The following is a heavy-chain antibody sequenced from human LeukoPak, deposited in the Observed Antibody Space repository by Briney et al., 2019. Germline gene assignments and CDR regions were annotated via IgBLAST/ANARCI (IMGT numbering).Heavy chain of an antibody. CDR3: ARERQNKDFWSGGDY. J-gene: IGHJ4*02. Sequence: GGSLRLSCAASGFTFSNYWMTWVRQAPGEGLEWVANIKKDGSEKNYVDSVKGRFTISRDNAKNSLYLQMNSLGPEDTAVYYCARERQNKDFWSGGDYWGQGTLVTVSS. V-gene: IGHV3-7*01. CDR2: IKKDGSEK. D-gene: IGHD3-3*01. CDR1: GFTFSNYW.